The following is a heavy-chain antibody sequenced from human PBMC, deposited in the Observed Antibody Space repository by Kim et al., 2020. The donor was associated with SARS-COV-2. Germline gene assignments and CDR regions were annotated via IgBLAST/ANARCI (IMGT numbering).Heavy chain of an antibody. CDR3: ARDLGSVQLYGSGVDY. CDR2: ISYDGSNK. CDR1: GFTFSSYA. J-gene: IGHJ4*02. D-gene: IGHD5-18*01. Sequence: GSLRLSCAASGFTFSSYAMHWVRQAPGKGLEWVAVISYDGSNKYYADSVKGRFTISRDNSKNTLYLQMNSLRAEDTAVYYCARDLGSVQLYGSGVDYWGQGTLVTVSS. V-gene: IGHV3-30*04.